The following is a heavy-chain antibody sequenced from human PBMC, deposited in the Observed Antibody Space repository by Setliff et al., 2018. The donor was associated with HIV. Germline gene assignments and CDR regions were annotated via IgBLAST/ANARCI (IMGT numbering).Heavy chain of an antibody. CDR2: IYHNGIT. CDR1: GYSISSGYY. CDR3: ARGPPFAY. Sequence: SETLSLTCGVSGYSISSGYYWGWIRQPPGKGLEWIGSIYHNGITYYNPSLKSRVIISEDTSRDQFFLKLTSVTADDTGIYYCARGPPFAYWGQGLLVTVSS. V-gene: IGHV4-38-2*01. J-gene: IGHJ4*02.